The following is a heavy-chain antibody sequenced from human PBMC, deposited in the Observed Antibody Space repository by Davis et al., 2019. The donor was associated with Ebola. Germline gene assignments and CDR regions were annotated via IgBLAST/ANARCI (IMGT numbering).Heavy chain of an antibody. V-gene: IGHV1-46*01. CDR2: INPSGGST. J-gene: IGHJ6*04. CDR3: ARVDTAMVESYGMDV. Sequence: GESLKISCAASGYTFTSYYMHWVRQAPGQGLEWMGIINPSGGSTRYAQKFQGRVTMTRDTSTSKVYMELSSLRSEDTAVYYCARVDTAMVESYGMDVWGKGTTVTVSS. D-gene: IGHD5-18*01. CDR1: GYTFTSYY.